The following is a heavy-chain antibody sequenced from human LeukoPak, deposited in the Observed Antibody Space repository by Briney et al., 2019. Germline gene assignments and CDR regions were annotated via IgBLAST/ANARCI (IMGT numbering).Heavy chain of an antibody. J-gene: IGHJ4*02. D-gene: IGHD4-17*01. CDR3: ARYNDYGDSLDY. CDR2: IWYDGSNK. Sequence: GRSLRLSXAASGFTFSSYGMHWVRQAPGKGLEWLAVIWYDGSNKYYADSVKGRFTISRDNSKNTLYLQMNSLRAEDTAVYYCARYNDYGDSLDYWGQGTLVTVSS. V-gene: IGHV3-33*01. CDR1: GFTFSSYG.